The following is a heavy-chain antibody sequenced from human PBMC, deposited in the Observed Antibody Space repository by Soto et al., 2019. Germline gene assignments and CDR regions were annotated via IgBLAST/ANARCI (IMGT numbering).Heavy chain of an antibody. CDR2: INHSGTT. J-gene: IGHJ4*02. CDR1: GGSFSGYY. Sequence: QVQLQQWGAGLLKPSETLSLTCAVYGGSFSGYYWSWIRQPPGKGLEWIGEINHSGTTNYNPSLKSRVTISADPSKDQFSRKLSSVTAADTAVYYCARGDSKIDDWGQGTLFTVSS. CDR3: ARGDSKIDD. V-gene: IGHV4-34*01.